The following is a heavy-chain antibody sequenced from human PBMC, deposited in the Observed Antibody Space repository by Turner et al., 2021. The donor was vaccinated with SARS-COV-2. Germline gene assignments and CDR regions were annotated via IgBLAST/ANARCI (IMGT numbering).Heavy chain of an antibody. CDR1: GGSISSSSYC. Sequence: QLQLQESGPGLVKPSETLSLTCTVPGGSISSSSYCWGWIRQPPGKGLEWIGSMYYRGSTYYNPSLKSRVTISVDTSKNQFSRKLSSVTAADTAVYYCARSRVSGVDDYWGQGTLVTVSS. CDR2: MYYRGST. D-gene: IGHD3-3*01. V-gene: IGHV4-39*01. J-gene: IGHJ4*02. CDR3: ARSRVSGVDDY.